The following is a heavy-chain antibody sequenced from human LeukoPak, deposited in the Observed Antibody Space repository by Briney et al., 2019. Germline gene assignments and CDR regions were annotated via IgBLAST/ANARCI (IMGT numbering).Heavy chain of an antibody. D-gene: IGHD3-22*01. J-gene: IGHJ4*02. CDR1: GFTVSSNY. Sequence: PGGSLRLSCAASGFTVSSNYMSWVRLAPGKGLEWASVIYSDGRTYYADSVKGRFTISRDNSKNTLYLQMNSLRAEDTAVYYCARDFWRSSGSYWGQGTLVTVSS. V-gene: IGHV3-53*01. CDR3: ARDFWRSSGSY. CDR2: IYSDGRT.